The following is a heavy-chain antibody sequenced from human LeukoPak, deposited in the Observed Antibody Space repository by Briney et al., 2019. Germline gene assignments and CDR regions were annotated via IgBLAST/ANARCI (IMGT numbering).Heavy chain of an antibody. V-gene: IGHV4-31*03. D-gene: IGHD7-27*01. CDR3: ARGGKLGIDY. CDR2: IYYSGST. CDR1: GGSISSGGYY. J-gene: IGHJ4*02. Sequence: PSETLSLTCTVSGGSISSGGYYWSWIRQHPGKGLEWIGYIYYSGSTYYNPSLKSRVTISVDTSKNQFSLKLSSVTAADTAVYYCARGGKLGIDYWGQGTLVTVSS.